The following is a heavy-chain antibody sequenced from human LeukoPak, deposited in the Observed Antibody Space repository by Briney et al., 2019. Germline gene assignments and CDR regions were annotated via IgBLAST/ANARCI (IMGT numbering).Heavy chain of an antibody. V-gene: IGHV1-18*01. Sequence: ASVKVSCKASGYTFTSYGISWVRQAPGQGLEWMGWISAYNGNTNYAQKLQGRVTMTTDTSTSTAYMELRSLRSDDTAVYYCAREKNILTGFEDAFDIWGQGTMVTVSS. CDR1: GYTFTSYG. CDR2: ISAYNGNT. J-gene: IGHJ3*02. CDR3: AREKNILTGFEDAFDI. D-gene: IGHD3-9*01.